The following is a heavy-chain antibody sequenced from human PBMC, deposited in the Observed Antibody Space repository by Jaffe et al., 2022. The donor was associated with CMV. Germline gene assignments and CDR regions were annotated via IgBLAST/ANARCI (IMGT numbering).Heavy chain of an antibody. CDR3: ARGSGGYSYGTWFDY. CDR1: GYTFTGYY. CDR2: INPNSGGT. V-gene: IGHV1-2*04. Sequence: QVQLVQSGAEVKKPGASVKVSCKASGYTFTGYYMHWVRQAPGQGLEWMGWINPNSGGTNYAQKFQGWVTMTRDTSISTAYMELSRLRSDDTAVYYCARGSGGYSYGTWFDYWGQGTLVTVSS. D-gene: IGHD5-18*01. J-gene: IGHJ4*02.